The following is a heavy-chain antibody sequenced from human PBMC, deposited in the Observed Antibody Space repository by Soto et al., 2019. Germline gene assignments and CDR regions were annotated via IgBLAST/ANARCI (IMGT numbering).Heavy chain of an antibody. J-gene: IGHJ5*02. CDR3: ARDHYGPGWFDP. Sequence: GGSLRLSCAASGFTFSDYYMNWIRQAPRKELEWVSYISSSSSYTNYADSVKGRFTISRDNAKNSLYLQMNSLRAEDTAVYYCARDHYGPGWFDPWGQGTLVTAPQ. V-gene: IGHV3-11*05. CDR2: ISSSSSYT. CDR1: GFTFSDYY. D-gene: IGHD3-10*01.